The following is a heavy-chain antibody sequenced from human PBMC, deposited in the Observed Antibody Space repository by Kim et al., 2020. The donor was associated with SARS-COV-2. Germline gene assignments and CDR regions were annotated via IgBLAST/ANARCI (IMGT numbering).Heavy chain of an antibody. CDR1: GFTFSSYG. J-gene: IGHJ3*02. Sequence: GGSLRLSCAASGFTFSSYGMHWVRQAPGKGLEWVAVISYDGSNKYYADSVKGRFTISRDNSKNTLYLQMNSLRAEETAVYYCARDYKDYYRSGSYYDDAFDIWGQGTMVTVSS. CDR3: ARDYKDYYRSGSYYDDAFDI. D-gene: IGHD3-10*01. CDR2: ISYDGSNK. V-gene: IGHV3-33*05.